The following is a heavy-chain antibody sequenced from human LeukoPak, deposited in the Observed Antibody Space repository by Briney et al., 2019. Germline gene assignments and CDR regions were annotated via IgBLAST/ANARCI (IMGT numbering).Heavy chain of an antibody. CDR1: GYTLTGYY. D-gene: IGHD1-26*01. V-gene: IGHV1-2*02. CDR3: ARVCPISWELLSSWFDP. J-gene: IGHJ5*02. CDR2: INPNSGGT. Sequence: ASVKVSCKASGYTLTGYYMHWVRQAPGQGLEWRGWINPNSGGTNYAQKFQGRVTMTRDTSISTAYMELSRLRSDDTAVYYCARVCPISWELLSSWFDPWGQGTLVTVSS.